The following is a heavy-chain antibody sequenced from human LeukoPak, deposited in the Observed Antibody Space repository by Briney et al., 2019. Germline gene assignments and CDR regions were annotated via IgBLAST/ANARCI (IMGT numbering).Heavy chain of an antibody. Sequence: KPSETLSLTCTVSGGSISSYYWSWIRQPPGKGLEWIGYIYYSGSTNYNPSLKSRVTISVDTSKNQFSLKLSSVTAADTAVYYCARDSIAGYSLSWWGQGTLVTVSS. CDR1: GGSISSYY. J-gene: IGHJ4*02. D-gene: IGHD3-9*01. V-gene: IGHV4-59*12. CDR3: ARDSIAGYSLSW. CDR2: IYYSGST.